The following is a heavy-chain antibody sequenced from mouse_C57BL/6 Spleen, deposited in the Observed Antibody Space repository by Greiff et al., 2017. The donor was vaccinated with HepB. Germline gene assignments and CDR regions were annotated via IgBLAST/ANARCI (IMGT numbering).Heavy chain of an antibody. CDR3: ARHEGKGYDYGSSYCWFAY. V-gene: IGHV1-62-2*01. CDR1: GYTFTEYT. J-gene: IGHJ3*01. D-gene: IGHD1-1*01. Sequence: VQLQQSGAELVKPGASVKLSCKASGYTFTEYTIHWVKQRSGQGLEWIGWFYPGSGSIKYNEKFKDKATLTADKSSSTVYMELSRVTSEDSAVDCGARHEGKGYDYGSSYCWFAYWGQGTLVTVSA. CDR2: FYPGSGSI.